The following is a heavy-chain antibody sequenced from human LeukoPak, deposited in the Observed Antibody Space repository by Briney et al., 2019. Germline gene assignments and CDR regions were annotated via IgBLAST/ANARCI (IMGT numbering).Heavy chain of an antibody. J-gene: IGHJ5*02. Sequence: KPSETLSLTCAVYGGSFSGYYWSWIRQPPGKGLEWIGEINHSGSTNYNPSLKSRVTISVDTSKNQFSLKLSSVTAADTAVYYCAGYKPGIAVAGSNWFDPWGQGTLVTVSS. CDR2: INHSGST. D-gene: IGHD6-19*01. CDR1: GGSFSGYY. V-gene: IGHV4-34*01. CDR3: AGYKPGIAVAGSNWFDP.